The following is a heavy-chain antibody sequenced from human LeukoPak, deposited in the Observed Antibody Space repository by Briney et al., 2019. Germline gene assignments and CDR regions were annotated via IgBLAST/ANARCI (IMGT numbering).Heavy chain of an antibody. CDR2: IYHSGST. CDR1: GGSISSSNW. V-gene: IGHV4-4*02. D-gene: IGHD3-9*01. Sequence: SETLSLTCAVSGGSISSSNWWSWVRQPPGQGLEWIGEIYHSGSTNYNPSLKSRVTISVDKSKNQFSLKLSSVTAADTAVYYCVRVARLAPGDYYYMDVWGKGTTVTVSS. J-gene: IGHJ6*03. CDR3: VRVARLAPGDYYYMDV.